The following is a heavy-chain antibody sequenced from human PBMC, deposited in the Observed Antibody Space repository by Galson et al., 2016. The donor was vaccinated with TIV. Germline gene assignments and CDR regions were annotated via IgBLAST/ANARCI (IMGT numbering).Heavy chain of an antibody. CDR1: GLSVTINY. CDR3: ARDRVVDATYYYYYFGIDV. Sequence: SLRLSCAASGLSVTINYMTWVGQARGKGLEWVSLISDGGNTYYSDSVRGRFTISRDNSKNILYLQMNSLRGEDTAVYFCARDRVVDATYYYYYFGIDVWGQGTAVTVSS. CDR2: ISDGGNT. D-gene: IGHD3-22*01. V-gene: IGHV3-66*02. J-gene: IGHJ6*02.